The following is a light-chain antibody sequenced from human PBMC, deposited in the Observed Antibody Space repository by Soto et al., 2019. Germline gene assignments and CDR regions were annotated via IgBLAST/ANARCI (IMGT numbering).Light chain of an antibody. J-gene: IGLJ7*01. CDR3: LSYTSSSTLV. CDR2: DVS. Sequence: QSVLTQPASVSVSPGQSITISCTGTSSDVGGYNYVSWYQQHPGKAPKLMIYDVSNRPSGVSNRFSGSKSGNTASLTISGLQAEDEAYYYCLSYTSSSTLVFGAGTQLTVL. V-gene: IGLV2-14*01. CDR1: SSDVGGYNY.